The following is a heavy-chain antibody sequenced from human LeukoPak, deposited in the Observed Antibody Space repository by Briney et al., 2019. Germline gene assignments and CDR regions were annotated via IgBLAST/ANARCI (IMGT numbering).Heavy chain of an antibody. Sequence: PSETLSLTCTVSGGSVSSYSWSWIRQPPGKGLEWTGYIYYSGSTNYNPSLKSRVTMSVDTSKNQFSLKLNSVTAADTAVYYCARGPVTTWTYYYYGMDVWGQGTTVTVSS. D-gene: IGHD4-17*01. V-gene: IGHV4-59*08. J-gene: IGHJ6*02. CDR3: ARGPVTTWTYYYYGMDV. CDR1: GGSVSSYS. CDR2: IYYSGST.